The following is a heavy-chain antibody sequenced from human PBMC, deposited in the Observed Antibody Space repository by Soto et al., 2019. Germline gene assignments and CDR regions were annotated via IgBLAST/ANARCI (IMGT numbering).Heavy chain of an antibody. V-gene: IGHV1-69*01. D-gene: IGHD3-3*01. J-gene: IGHJ6*02. CDR1: GGTFNSYA. CDR3: AREEFITILGRGLEDYYYSGMDV. Sequence: TSVEVCCKACGGTFNSYAISWVRQAHEQGLEWMGGIIPIFGTANYAQKFQGRVTITADESTSTAYMELSSLRSDDTAVYYCAREEFITILGRGLEDYYYSGMDVWGQGTTVTVSS. CDR2: IIPIFGTA.